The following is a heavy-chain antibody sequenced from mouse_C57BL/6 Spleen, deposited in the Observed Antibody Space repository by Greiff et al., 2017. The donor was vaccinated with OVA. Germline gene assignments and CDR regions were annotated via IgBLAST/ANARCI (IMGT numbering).Heavy chain of an antibody. D-gene: IGHD2-13*01. V-gene: IGHV1-82*01. J-gene: IGHJ4*01. CDR1: GYAFSSSW. CDR3: AKWWLPYAMDY. CDR2: IYPGDGDT. Sequence: QVQLQQSGPELVKPGASVKISCKASGYAFSSSWMHWVKQRPGKGLEWIGRIYPGDGDTNYNGQFKGKATMTADKSSSTAYMQLSSLTSETSAVYCCAKWWLPYAMDYWGQGTSVTVSS.